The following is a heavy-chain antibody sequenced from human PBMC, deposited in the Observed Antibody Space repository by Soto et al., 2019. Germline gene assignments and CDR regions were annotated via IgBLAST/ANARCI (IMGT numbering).Heavy chain of an antibody. V-gene: IGHV4-30-2*01. Sequence: TLSLTCAVSGGSISSGGYSWSWIRQPPGKGLEWIGYIYHSGSTYYNPSLKSRVTISVDRSKNQFSLKLSSVTAAETAVYYCARVTGPWGQGTLVTVSS. J-gene: IGHJ5*02. CDR3: ARVTGP. CDR2: IYHSGST. D-gene: IGHD3-9*01. CDR1: GGSISSGGYS.